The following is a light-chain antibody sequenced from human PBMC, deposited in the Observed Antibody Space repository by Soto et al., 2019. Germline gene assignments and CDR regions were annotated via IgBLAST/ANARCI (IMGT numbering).Light chain of an antibody. CDR2: DVS. J-gene: IGLJ1*01. CDR1: SSDVGGYNY. CDR3: CSYAGSYVYV. Sequence: QSVLTQPRSVSGSPGQSVTISCTGTSSDVGGYNYVSWYQQHPGKAPKLMIYDVSKRPSGVPDRFSGSKSGNTASLTISGLQAEDEADYYCCSYAGSYVYVFXTGTKVTVL. V-gene: IGLV2-11*01.